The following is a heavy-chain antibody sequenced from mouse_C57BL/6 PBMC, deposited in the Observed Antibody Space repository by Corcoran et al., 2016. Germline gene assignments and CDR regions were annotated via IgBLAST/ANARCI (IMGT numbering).Heavy chain of an antibody. CDR2: IYPGDGDT. CDR3: ARSYGSRERFAY. J-gene: IGHJ3*01. D-gene: IGHD1-1*01. Sequence: QVQLQQSGAELVTPGASVKISCKASGYAFSSYWMNWVKQRLGKGLEWIGQIYPGDGDTNYNGKFKGKATLTADKSSSTAYMQLSSLTSEDSAVYFCARSYGSRERFAYWGQGTLVTVSA. CDR1: GYAFSSYW. V-gene: IGHV1-80*01.